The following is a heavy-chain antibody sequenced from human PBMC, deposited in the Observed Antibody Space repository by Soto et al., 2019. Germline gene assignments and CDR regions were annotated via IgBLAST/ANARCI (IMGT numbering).Heavy chain of an antibody. Sequence: ASVKVSCKASGYTFTGYYMHWVRQAPGQGLEWMGWINPNSGGTNYAQKFQGRVTMTRDTSISTAYMELSRLRSDDTAVYYCARDLSEYDSSGKGYYYYGMDVWGQGTTVTVSS. CDR3: ARDLSEYDSSGKGYYYYGMDV. CDR2: INPNSGGT. V-gene: IGHV1-2*02. J-gene: IGHJ6*02. D-gene: IGHD3-22*01. CDR1: GYTFTGYY.